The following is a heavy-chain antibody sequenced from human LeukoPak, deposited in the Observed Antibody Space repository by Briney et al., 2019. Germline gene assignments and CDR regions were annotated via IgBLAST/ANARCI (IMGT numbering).Heavy chain of an antibody. CDR2: ISGSGGST. V-gene: IGHV3-23*01. CDR1: GFTFSSYA. J-gene: IGHJ3*02. CDR3: AKGGWGSVSDI. D-gene: IGHD2-21*01. Sequence: GGSLRLSCAASGFTFSSYAMSWVRQTPGQGLKWVSAISGSGGSTYYANSVKGRFTISRDNSKDMLYLQMNNLRAEDTAIYYCAKGGWGSVSDIWGQGTMVTVSS.